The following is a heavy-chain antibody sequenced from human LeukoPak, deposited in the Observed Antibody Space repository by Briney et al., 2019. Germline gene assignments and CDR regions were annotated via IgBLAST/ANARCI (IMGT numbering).Heavy chain of an antibody. Sequence: GGSLRLFCAASGFTFSSYAMSWVRQAPGKGLEWVSAISGSGGSTYYADSVKGRFTISRDNSKNTLYLQMNSLGAEDTAVYYCARVYNTNYAYFDYWGREPWSPSPQ. J-gene: IGHJ4*02. CDR3: ARVYNTNYAYFDY. D-gene: IGHD5-24*01. CDR2: ISGSGGST. V-gene: IGHV3-23*01. CDR1: GFTFSSYA.